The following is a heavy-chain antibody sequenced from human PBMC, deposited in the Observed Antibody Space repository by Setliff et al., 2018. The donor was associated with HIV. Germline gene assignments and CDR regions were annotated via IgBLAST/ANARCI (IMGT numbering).Heavy chain of an antibody. CDR2: IRYGGTT. CDR3: VRGDYRIIAAAGSGWFDP. D-gene: IGHD6-13*01. J-gene: IGHJ5*02. Sequence: PSETLSLTCTVSGGSVSSKSFYWGWIRQPPGKGLEWIGSIRYGGTTHYNPSLKSRVTISVDTSNNQFSLKLRFVTAADTAVYYCVRGDYRIIAAAGSGWFDPWGQGTLVTVSS. V-gene: IGHV4-39*01. CDR1: GGSVSSKSFY.